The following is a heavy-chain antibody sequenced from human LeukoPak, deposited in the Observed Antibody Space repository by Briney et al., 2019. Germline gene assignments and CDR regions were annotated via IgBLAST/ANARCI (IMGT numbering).Heavy chain of an antibody. CDR1: GGSISSRSYY. D-gene: IGHD6-13*01. CDR2: IYYSGST. CDR3: ARRGTAAAVGLGWFDP. J-gene: IGHJ5*02. Sequence: SETLSLTCTVSGGSISSRSYYWGWIRQPPGKGLEWIGTIYYSGSTYYNPSLKSRVTISVDTSKNQFSLKLSSVTPADTAMYCCARRGTAAAVGLGWFDPWGQGTLVTVSS. V-gene: IGHV4-39*01.